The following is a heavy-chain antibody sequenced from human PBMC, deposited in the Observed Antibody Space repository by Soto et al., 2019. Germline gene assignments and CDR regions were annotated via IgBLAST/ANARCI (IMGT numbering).Heavy chain of an antibody. Sequence: EVQLVESGGGLVQPGGSLRLSCAASGFTFSSCSMNWVRQAPGKGPEWVSHIGTSSSTVYYADSVKGRFTISRDNAKNSLYLQMNSLRAEDTAVYYCTSGFRGDLFDYWGQGTLVTVSA. D-gene: IGHD2-21*02. CDR2: IGTSSSTV. CDR3: TSGFRGDLFDY. J-gene: IGHJ5*01. CDR1: GFTFSSCS. V-gene: IGHV3-48*01.